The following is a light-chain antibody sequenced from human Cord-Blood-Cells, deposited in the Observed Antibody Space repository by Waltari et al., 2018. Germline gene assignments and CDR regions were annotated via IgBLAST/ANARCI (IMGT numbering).Light chain of an antibody. CDR3: SSYTSSSTDVV. V-gene: IGLV2-14*01. Sequence: QSALTQPASVSGSPGQSITISCTGTSSDVGGYNYVSWYQQHPGKAPKLMIYDVSKRPSGVSNRFCGSKSGNTASLTISGLQAEDEADYYCSSYTSSSTDVVFGGGTKLTVL. CDR1: SSDVGGYNY. CDR2: DVS. J-gene: IGLJ2*01.